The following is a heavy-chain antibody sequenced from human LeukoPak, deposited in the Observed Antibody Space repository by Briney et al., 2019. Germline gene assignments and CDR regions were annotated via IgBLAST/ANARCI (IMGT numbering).Heavy chain of an antibody. CDR2: ISGSGGST. J-gene: IGHJ4*02. D-gene: IGHD5-12*01. V-gene: IGHV3-23*01. CDR3: ARVTAKLDIVATINYFDY. Sequence: GGSLRPSCAASGFTFSIFGMSWVRQLPGKGLEWVSAISGSGGSTYYADSVKGRFTISRDNSKNTLYLQMNSLRAEDTAVYYCARVTAKLDIVATINYFDYWGQGTLVTVSS. CDR1: GFTFSIFG.